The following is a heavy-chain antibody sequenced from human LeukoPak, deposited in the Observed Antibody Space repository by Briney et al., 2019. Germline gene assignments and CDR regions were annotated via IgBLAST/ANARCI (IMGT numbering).Heavy chain of an antibody. CDR1: GFTVISNY. CDR2: IYLGNNT. V-gene: IGHV3-53*01. CDR3: ARTEIATFSHFDS. J-gene: IGHJ4*02. Sequence: GGSLRLSCAASGFTVISNYMGWVRQAPGKGLEWLSVIYLGNNTFYADSVKGRFAISRDKSKNTVDLQMNSLRVEDTAIYYCARTEIATFSHFDSWGQGTLVTVSS. D-gene: IGHD2-21*01.